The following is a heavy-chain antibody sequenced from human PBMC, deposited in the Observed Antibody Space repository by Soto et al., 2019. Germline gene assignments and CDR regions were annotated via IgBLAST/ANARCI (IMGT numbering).Heavy chain of an antibody. Sequence: SETLSLTCTVSGGSISSYYWSWIRQPPGKGLEWIGYIYYSGSTNYNPSLKSRVTISVDTSKNQFSMELRSLRSDDTAVYYCARVVGALGHWFDPWGQGTLVTVSS. CDR2: IYYSGST. CDR1: GGSISSYY. CDR3: ARVVGALGHWFDP. V-gene: IGHV4-59*01. D-gene: IGHD1-26*01. J-gene: IGHJ5*02.